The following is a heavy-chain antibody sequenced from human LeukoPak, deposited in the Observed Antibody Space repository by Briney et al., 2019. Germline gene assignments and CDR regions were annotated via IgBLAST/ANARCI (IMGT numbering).Heavy chain of an antibody. CDR2: ISSYNDDI. D-gene: IGHD1-26*01. CDR1: GYSFTTYG. Sequence: ASVKVSCKPSGYSFTTYGISWVPQAPGQGLEWMGWISSYNDDIDFEQKFQGRVTMTTDTSTSTAYMELRSLRSDDTAVYYCARGWELDCWGQGTLVTVSS. CDR3: ARGWELDC. J-gene: IGHJ4*02. V-gene: IGHV1-18*01.